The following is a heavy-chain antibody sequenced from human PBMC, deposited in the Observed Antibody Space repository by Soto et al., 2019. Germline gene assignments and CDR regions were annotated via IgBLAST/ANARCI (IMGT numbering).Heavy chain of an antibody. V-gene: IGHV1-69*06. D-gene: IGHD2-15*01. CDR2: IIPIFGTA. CDR3: ARDLLGYCSGGSCYSGYYYYYGMDV. Sequence: QVQLVQSGAEVKKPGSSVKVSCKASGGTFSSYAISWVRQAPGQGLEWMGGIIPIFGTANYAQKFQGRVTITADKYTSTAYMELSSLRSEDTAVYYCARDLLGYCSGGSCYSGYYYYYGMDVWGQGTTVTVSS. J-gene: IGHJ6*02. CDR1: GGTFSSYA.